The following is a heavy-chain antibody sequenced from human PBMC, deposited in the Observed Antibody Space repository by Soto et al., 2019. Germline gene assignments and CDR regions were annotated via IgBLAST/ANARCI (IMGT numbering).Heavy chain of an antibody. V-gene: IGHV2-5*02. D-gene: IGHD3-10*02. CDR2: IYWDYDN. CDR1: GFSLTNKGEA. CDR3: ARYVATSPAGWFEP. J-gene: IGHJ5*02. Sequence: QITLKESGPTLVKPTQTLTLTCTFSGFSLTNKGEAVGWFRQSPGKALEWLVLIYWDYDNRYNQTLRTRLTTTKDTSKNPVVLTLTNMEPVDTATYYCARYVATSPAGWFEPWGQGIPVTVSS.